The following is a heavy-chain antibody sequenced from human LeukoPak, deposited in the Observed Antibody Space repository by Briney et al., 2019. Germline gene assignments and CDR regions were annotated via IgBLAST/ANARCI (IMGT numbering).Heavy chain of an antibody. D-gene: IGHD6-13*01. J-gene: IGHJ6*02. CDR2: MNPNSGNT. Sequence: ASVKVSCKASGYTFTSYDINWVRQATGQGLEWMGWMNPNSGNTGYAQKFRGRVTMTRNTSISTAYMELSSLRSEDTAVYYCASQMTAIAAAGTDYYYGMDVWGQGTTVTVSS. CDR1: GYTFTSYD. CDR3: ASQMTAIAAAGTDYYYGMDV. V-gene: IGHV1-8*01.